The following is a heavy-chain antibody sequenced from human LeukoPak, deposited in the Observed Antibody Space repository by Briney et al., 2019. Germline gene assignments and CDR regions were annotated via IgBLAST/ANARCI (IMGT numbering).Heavy chain of an antibody. CDR1: GGSISSGSYY. J-gene: IGHJ4*02. CDR3: AVGGIAATLADY. V-gene: IGHV4-61*02. D-gene: IGHD6-13*01. CDR2: IYTSGST. Sequence: SETLSLTCTVSGGSISSGSYYWSWIRQPAGKGLEWIGRIYTSGSTNYNPSLKSRVTISVDTSKNQFSLKLSSVTAADTAVYYCAVGGIAATLADYWGQGTLVTVSS.